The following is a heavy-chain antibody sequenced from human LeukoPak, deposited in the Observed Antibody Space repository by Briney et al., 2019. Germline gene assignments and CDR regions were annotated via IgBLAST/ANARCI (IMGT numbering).Heavy chain of an antibody. CDR1: GFAFSVAW. J-gene: IGHJ4*02. V-gene: IGHV3-74*03. Sequence: PGGSLRLSCAASGFAFSVAWMHWVRQAPGKGLVWVSVIKSDGSGTTNADSVKGRFTISRDNAKNTVYLQMNSLRGEDTAVYYCAKDYFGSLEYWGQGTLVTVSS. CDR2: IKSDGSGT. D-gene: IGHD2/OR15-2a*01. CDR3: AKDYFGSLEY.